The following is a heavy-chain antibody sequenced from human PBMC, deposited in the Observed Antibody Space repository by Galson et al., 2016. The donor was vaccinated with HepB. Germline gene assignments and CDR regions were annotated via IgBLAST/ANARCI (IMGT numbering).Heavy chain of an antibody. CDR1: GFTFSNYA. CDR2: ISSNGDST. CDR3: ARSPSYDISGYKGQHFDY. Sequence: SLRLSCAVSGFTFSNYAMHWVRQVPGKGLEYVSGISSNGDSTYYADYVKGRFTISRDNSKNTLYLQMGSLRTEDMAVYYCARSPSYDISGYKGQHFDYWGQGTLVTVSS. V-gene: IGHV3-64*02. D-gene: IGHD3-22*01. J-gene: IGHJ4*02.